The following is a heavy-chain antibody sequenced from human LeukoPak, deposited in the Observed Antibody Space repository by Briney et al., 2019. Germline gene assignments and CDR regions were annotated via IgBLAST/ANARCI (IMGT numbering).Heavy chain of an antibody. Sequence: NLGESLKISCKGSGYTFTNFWIGWVCQMPGEGLEWMGIIFPGDSDTRYSPSFQGQVTISVDKSIGTAYLQWNRLKASDTAMYYCARPARPAITVAAYDYWGQGTLVTVSS. J-gene: IGHJ4*02. V-gene: IGHV5-51*01. D-gene: IGHD6-19*01. CDR2: IFPGDSDT. CDR3: ARPARPAITVAAYDY. CDR1: GYTFTNFW.